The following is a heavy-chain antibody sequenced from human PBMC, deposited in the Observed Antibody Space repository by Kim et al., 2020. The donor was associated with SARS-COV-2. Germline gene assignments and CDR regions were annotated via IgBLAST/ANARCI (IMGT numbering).Heavy chain of an antibody. J-gene: IGHJ4*02. Sequence: GGSLRLSCATSGFTFDDYALTWVRQAPGKGLEWVASITSKPDGDTTEYAASVKDRFTISRDDSKSIAFLQLNSLKTDDTAVYYCTRWRIHSYLDYWGQGTLVTVSS. CDR2: ITSKPDGDTT. D-gene: IGHD5-18*01. V-gene: IGHV3-49*04. CDR1: GFTFDDYA. CDR3: TRWRIHSYLDY.